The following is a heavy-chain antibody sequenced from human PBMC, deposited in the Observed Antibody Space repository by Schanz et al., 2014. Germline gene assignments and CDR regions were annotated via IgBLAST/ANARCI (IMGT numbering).Heavy chain of an antibody. D-gene: IGHD2-2*01. J-gene: IGHJ4*02. CDR3: ARDLPYAMSTR. Sequence: QVQLVESGGALVKPGGSLRLSCSASGFTFSDYYMTWIRQAPGKGLDWVSYISSSGTTLYYADSVKGRFTISRDNAKNSLYLQMNSLRVEDTAVYYCARDLPYAMSTRWGQGTLVTVSS. CDR1: GFTFSDYY. V-gene: IGHV3-11*01. CDR2: ISSSGTTL.